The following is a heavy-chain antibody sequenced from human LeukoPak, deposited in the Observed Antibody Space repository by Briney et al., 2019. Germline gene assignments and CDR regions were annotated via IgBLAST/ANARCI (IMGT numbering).Heavy chain of an antibody. CDR3: ARGWVPAAMRTGRTKYYFDY. Sequence: ASVKVSRKASGYTFTSYDINWVRQATGQGLEWMGWMNPNSGNTGYAQKFQGRVTMTRNTSISTAYMELSSLRSEDTAVYYCARGWVPAAMRTGRTKYYFDYWGQGTLVTVSS. CDR2: MNPNSGNT. CDR1: GYTFTSYD. D-gene: IGHD2-2*01. J-gene: IGHJ4*02. V-gene: IGHV1-8*01.